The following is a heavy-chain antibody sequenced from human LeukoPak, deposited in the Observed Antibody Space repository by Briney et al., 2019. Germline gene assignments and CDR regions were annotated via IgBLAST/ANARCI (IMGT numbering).Heavy chain of an antibody. CDR3: ARGPGSFDP. CDR1: GGPISSGSYY. Sequence: SETLSLTCTVSGGPISSGSYYWSWIRQPAGKGLEWIGSIYYSGSTYYNPSLKSRVTISVDTSKNQFSLKLSSVTAADTAVYYCARGPGSFDPWGQGTLVTVSS. CDR2: IYYSGST. D-gene: IGHD6-25*01. V-gene: IGHV4-39*07. J-gene: IGHJ5*02.